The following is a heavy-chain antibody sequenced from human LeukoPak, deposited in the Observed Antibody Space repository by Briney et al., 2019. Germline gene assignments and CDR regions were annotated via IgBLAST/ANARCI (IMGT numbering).Heavy chain of an antibody. CDR1: GFTFSDYY. Sequence: GGSLRLSCAASGFTFSDYYISWIRQAPGKGLEWVSYISSSGSTIYYADSVKGRFTISRDNAKNSLYLQMNSLRAEDTAVYYCARDGLLWFGELRGRFDYWGQGTLVTVSS. V-gene: IGHV3-11*04. J-gene: IGHJ4*02. CDR3: ARDGLLWFGELRGRFDY. D-gene: IGHD3-10*01. CDR2: ISSSGSTI.